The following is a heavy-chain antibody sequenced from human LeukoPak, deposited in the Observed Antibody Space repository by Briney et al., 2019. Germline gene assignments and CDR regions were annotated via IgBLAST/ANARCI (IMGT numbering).Heavy chain of an antibody. CDR3: ASRKLGNDY. V-gene: IGHV4-59*01. D-gene: IGHD7-27*01. J-gene: IGHJ4*02. Sequence: SETLSLTCTVSGGSISSYYWSWIRQSPGKGLEWIGYIYYTGTSYNPSLKSRVTISADTSKNQFSLNLSSVTAADTAVYYCASRKLGNDYWGQGTLVTVSS. CDR1: GGSISSYY. CDR2: IYYTGT.